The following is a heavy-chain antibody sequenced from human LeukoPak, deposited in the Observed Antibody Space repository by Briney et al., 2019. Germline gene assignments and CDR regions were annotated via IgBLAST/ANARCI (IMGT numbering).Heavy chain of an antibody. V-gene: IGHV3-21*01. CDR1: GFTLSSYS. D-gene: IGHD2-2*01. CDR2: ISSSSSYI. CDR3: ARDDIVVVPAAAHPDY. J-gene: IGHJ4*02. Sequence: GGSLRLSCAASGFTLSSYSMNWVRKAPGKGLEWVSSISSSSSYIYYADSVKGRFTISRDNAKNSLYLQMNSLGAEDTAVYYCARDDIVVVPAAAHPDYWGQGTLVTVSS.